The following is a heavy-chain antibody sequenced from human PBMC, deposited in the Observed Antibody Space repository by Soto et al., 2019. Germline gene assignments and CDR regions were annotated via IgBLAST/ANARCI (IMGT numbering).Heavy chain of an antibody. CDR1: GGSISSYY. Sequence: QVQLQESGPGLVKPSETLSLTCTVSGGSISSYYWSWIRQPPGKGLEWIGYIYYSGSTNYNPSLTSRVTISVDTSKNQFSLALSSVTAADTAVYCCARTVRGQLDYWGQGTLVTVSS. D-gene: IGHD3-10*02. CDR3: ARTVRGQLDY. J-gene: IGHJ4*02. CDR2: IYYSGST. V-gene: IGHV4-59*01.